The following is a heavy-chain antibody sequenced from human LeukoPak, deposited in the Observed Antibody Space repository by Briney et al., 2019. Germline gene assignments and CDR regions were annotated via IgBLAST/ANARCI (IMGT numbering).Heavy chain of an antibody. V-gene: IGHV3-49*03. Sequence: PGRSLRLSCTASGFTFGDYAMSWFRQAPGKGLEWVSFIRSKAYGGTTEYAASVKGRFTISRDDSKSIAYLQMNSLKTEDTAVYYCTRTRITIFGVVITDAFDIWGQGTMVTVSS. CDR2: IRSKAYGGTT. CDR3: TRTRITIFGVVITDAFDI. D-gene: IGHD3-3*01. J-gene: IGHJ3*02. CDR1: GFTFGDYA.